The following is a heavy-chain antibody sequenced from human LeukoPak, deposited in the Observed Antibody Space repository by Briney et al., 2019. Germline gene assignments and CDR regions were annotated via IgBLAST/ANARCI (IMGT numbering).Heavy chain of an antibody. CDR3: ARLRSSSHGMDV. CDR2: IGTAGDT. CDR1: GFTFSSYD. D-gene: IGHD6-6*01. J-gene: IGHJ6*02. Sequence: GGSLGLSCAASGFTFSSYDMHWVRQATGKGLEWVSAIGTAGDTYYPGSVKGRFTISRENAKNSLYLQMNSLRAGDTAVYYCARLRSSSHGMDVWGQGTTVTVSS. V-gene: IGHV3-13*01.